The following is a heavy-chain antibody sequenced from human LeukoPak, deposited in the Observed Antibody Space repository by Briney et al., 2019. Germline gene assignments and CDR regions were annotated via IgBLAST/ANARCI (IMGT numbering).Heavy chain of an antibody. J-gene: IGHJ3*02. D-gene: IGHD2-15*01. Sequence: SETLSLTCTVSGGSISSSSYYWGWIRQPPGKGLEWIGSIYYSGSTYYNPSLKSRVTISVDTSKNQFSPKLSSVTAADTAVYYCARRIYCSGGSCDKGAFDIWGQGTMVTVSS. CDR3: ARRIYCSGGSCDKGAFDI. CDR2: IYYSGST. CDR1: GGSISSSSYY. V-gene: IGHV4-39*01.